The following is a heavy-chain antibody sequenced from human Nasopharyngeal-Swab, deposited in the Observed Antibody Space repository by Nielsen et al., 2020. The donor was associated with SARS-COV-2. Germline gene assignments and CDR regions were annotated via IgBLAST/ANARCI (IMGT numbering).Heavy chain of an antibody. CDR3: ARGTTAAESYDFDY. CDR2: IYYSGST. J-gene: IGHJ4*02. CDR1: GGSISSYY. V-gene: IGHV4-59*01. D-gene: IGHD1-7*01. Sequence: ESLKISCTVSGGSISSYYWSWVRQPPGKGLEWIGYIYYSGSTNYNPSLKSRVTISVDTSKNQFSLKLSSVTAADTAVYYCARGTTAAESYDFDYWGQGTLVTVSS.